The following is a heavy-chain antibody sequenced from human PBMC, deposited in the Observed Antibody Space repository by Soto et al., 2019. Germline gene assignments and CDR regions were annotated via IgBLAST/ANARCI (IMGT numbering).Heavy chain of an antibody. Sequence: EVQLLESGGGLVQPGGSLRLSCAASGFTFSSYAMSWVRQAPGKGLEWVSVISGSGGSTYYADSVKGRFTISRDNSKKTLYLQMNSLSAEDTVVYYCARRTSGWYLDYWGQGTLVTVSS. CDR1: GFTFSSYA. D-gene: IGHD6-19*01. CDR3: ARRTSGWYLDY. V-gene: IGHV3-23*01. CDR2: ISGSGGST. J-gene: IGHJ4*02.